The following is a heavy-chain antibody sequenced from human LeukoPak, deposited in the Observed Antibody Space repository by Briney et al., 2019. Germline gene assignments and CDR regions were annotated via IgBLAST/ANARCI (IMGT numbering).Heavy chain of an antibody. CDR3: ATRQPLYCGGDCLPFDY. V-gene: IGHV3-74*01. CDR1: GFTFSSYW. D-gene: IGHD2-21*01. Sequence: GGSLRLSCAASGFTFSSYWMHWVRQAPGKGLVWVSRINTDGSSTSYADSVKGRFTISRDNAKNTLYLQMNSLRAEDTAVYYCATRQPLYCGGDCLPFDYWGQGTLVTVSS. J-gene: IGHJ4*02. CDR2: INTDGSST.